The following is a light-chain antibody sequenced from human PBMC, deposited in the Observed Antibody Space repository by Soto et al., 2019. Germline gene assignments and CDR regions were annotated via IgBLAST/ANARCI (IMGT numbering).Light chain of an antibody. J-gene: IGKJ1*01. CDR3: QHYNTYART. V-gene: IGKV1-5*03. Sequence: DIQMTQSPSTLSASVGDRVTITCRDSQSFGDYLAWYQHKPGKAPKLLIYKASALEYGVPSRFSGSGSGTAFTLTISSLQPDDFATYYCQHYNTYARTFGQGTKVEV. CDR1: QSFGDY. CDR2: KAS.